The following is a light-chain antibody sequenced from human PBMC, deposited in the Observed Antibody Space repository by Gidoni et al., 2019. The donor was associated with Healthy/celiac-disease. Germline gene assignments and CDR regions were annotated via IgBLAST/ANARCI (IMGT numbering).Light chain of an antibody. CDR3: QVWDSSSDHPGV. J-gene: IGLJ3*02. V-gene: IGLV3-21*02. Sequence: SYVLTQPPSASVAPGQTAMITCGGNNIGSKSVHWYQQKPGQAPVLVVYDDSYRPSGIPERFSGSNSGNTATLTISRVEAGDEADYYCQVWDSSSDHPGVFGGGTKLTVL. CDR2: DDS. CDR1: NIGSKS.